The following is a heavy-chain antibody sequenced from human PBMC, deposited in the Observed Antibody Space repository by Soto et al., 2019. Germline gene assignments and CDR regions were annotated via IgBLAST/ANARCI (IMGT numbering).Heavy chain of an antibody. D-gene: IGHD2-15*01. J-gene: IGHJ4*02. CDR2: IYYSGST. Sequence: PSETLSLTCTVSGGSISSYYWSWIRQPPGKGLEWIGYIYYSGSTNYNPSLKSRVTISVDTSKNQFSLKLSSVTAADTAVYYCARDSRGYCSGGSCRTLDYWGQGTLVTVSS. CDR3: ARDSRGYCSGGSCRTLDY. CDR1: GGSISSYY. V-gene: IGHV4-59*01.